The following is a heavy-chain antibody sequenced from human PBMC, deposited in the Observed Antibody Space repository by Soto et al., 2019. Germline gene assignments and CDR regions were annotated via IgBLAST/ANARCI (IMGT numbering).Heavy chain of an antibody. V-gene: IGHV1-69*01. D-gene: IGHD3-16*01. CDR3: ARELGEEEWGGNWFDP. Sequence: QVQLVQSGAEVKKPGSSVKVSCKASGGTFSSYAISWVRQAPGQGLEWMGGIIPIFGTANYAQKFQGRVTITADESTSTAYRELGSLRSEDTAVYYCARELGEEEWGGNWFDPWGQGTLVTVSS. CDR2: IIPIFGTA. J-gene: IGHJ5*02. CDR1: GGTFSSYA.